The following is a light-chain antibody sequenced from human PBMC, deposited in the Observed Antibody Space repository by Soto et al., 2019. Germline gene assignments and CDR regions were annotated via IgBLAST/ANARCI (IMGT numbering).Light chain of an antibody. Sequence: QSALTQPASVSGSPGQSITISCTGTSSDVGGYNYVSWYQQHPGKAPKLIIYEVNNRPSGVSNRFSGSKSGNTASLTISGLQDEDEAVYHCSSYATSSPLVVFGGGTQLTVL. CDR3: SSYATSSPLVV. CDR1: SSDVGGYNY. J-gene: IGLJ2*01. CDR2: EVN. V-gene: IGLV2-14*01.